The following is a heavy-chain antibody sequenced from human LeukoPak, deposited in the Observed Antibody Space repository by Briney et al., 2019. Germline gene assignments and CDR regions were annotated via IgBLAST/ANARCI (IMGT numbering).Heavy chain of an antibody. CDR3: ARRKVRNRGSFYYYMDV. D-gene: IGHD1-14*01. CDR2: INHSGST. CDR1: GGSFSGYY. J-gene: IGHJ6*03. V-gene: IGHV4-34*01. Sequence: PSETLSLTCAVYGGSFSGYYWSWIRQPPGKGLEWIGEINHSGSTNYNPSLKSRVTISVDTSKNQFPLKLSSVTAADTAVYYCARRKVRNRGSFYYYMDVWGKGTTVTISS.